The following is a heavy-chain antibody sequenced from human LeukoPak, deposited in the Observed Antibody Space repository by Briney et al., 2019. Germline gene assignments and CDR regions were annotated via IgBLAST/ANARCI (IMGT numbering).Heavy chain of an antibody. J-gene: IGHJ4*02. V-gene: IGHV4-38-2*02. CDR2: FCLGRDT. Sequence: SETLSLTCTVSGDSVTNDFFWGWVRQPPGKELEWIRSFCLGRDTYYRPSLKSRVTISVHTSKNQFSLNLNSVTAADTAVYYCARWASISREPGGFFDHWGQGTLVTASS. CDR1: GDSVTNDFF. D-gene: IGHD1-14*01. CDR3: ARWASISREPGGFFDH.